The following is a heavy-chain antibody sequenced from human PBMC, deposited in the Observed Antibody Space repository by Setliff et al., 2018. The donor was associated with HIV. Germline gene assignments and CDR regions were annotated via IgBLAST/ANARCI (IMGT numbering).Heavy chain of an antibody. D-gene: IGHD2-8*02. CDR1: GVTFSSAS. CDR3: VXXXXXDTGP. V-gene: IGHV1-69*06. J-gene: IGHJ5*02. Sequence: GASVKVSCKVSGVTFSSASINWVRXAPGQGFEWMGRFIPVFRTTNFAQKFQGRVTMTADTSTSTAYMELSGLRSDDTAVYYCVXXXXXDTGPWGQGTQVTXXS. CDR2: FIPVFRTT.